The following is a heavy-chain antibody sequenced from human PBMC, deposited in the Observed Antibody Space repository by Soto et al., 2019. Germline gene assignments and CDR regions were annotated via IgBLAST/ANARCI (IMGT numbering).Heavy chain of an antibody. Sequence: EVQLLESGGGLVQPGGSLRLSCAGSGYTHTFNTYAMSWVRQAPGKGLEWVAGISPTGGSTYYADSVKGRFTISRDNSKDKLFLQMSSLRVEDAAVYFWAKDKRGIVPPIGGGFDSWGQGTLVTVSS. J-gene: IGHJ4*02. CDR3: AKDKRGIVPPIGGGFDS. D-gene: IGHD1-26*01. CDR2: ISPTGGST. CDR1: GYTHTFNTYA. V-gene: IGHV3-23*01.